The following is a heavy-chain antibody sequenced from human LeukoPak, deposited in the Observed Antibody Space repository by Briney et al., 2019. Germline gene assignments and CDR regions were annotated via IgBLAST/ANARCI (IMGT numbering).Heavy chain of an antibody. D-gene: IGHD6-6*01. Sequence: PSETLSLTCAVYGGSFSGYYWSWIRQPPGKGLEWIGEINHSGSTNYNPSLKSRVTISVDTSKNQFSLKLSSVTAADTAVYYCAGEYSSSSGPTDHWGQGTLVTVSS. CDR3: AGEYSSSSGPTDH. CDR1: GGSFSGYY. J-gene: IGHJ4*02. V-gene: IGHV4-34*01. CDR2: INHSGST.